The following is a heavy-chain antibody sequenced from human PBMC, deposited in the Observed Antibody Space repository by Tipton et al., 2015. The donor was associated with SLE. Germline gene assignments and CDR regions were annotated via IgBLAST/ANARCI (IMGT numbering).Heavy chain of an antibody. CDR2: IYTSGNT. CDR1: GDSINNYY. CDR3: ASGGYYASGSYYGGWFDP. Sequence: TLSLTCTVSGDSINNYYWTWIRQPPGKGLEWIGYIYTSGNTDYNPSLRSRVTMSVDTSKNQVSLKLTSVTAADTGVYYCASGGYYASGSYYGGWFDPWGQGTLVTVSS. J-gene: IGHJ5*02. D-gene: IGHD3-10*01. V-gene: IGHV4-4*08.